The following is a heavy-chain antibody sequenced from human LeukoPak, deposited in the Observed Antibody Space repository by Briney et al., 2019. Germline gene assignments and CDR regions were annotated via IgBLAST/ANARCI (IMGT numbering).Heavy chain of an antibody. CDR2: ISYDGSNK. J-gene: IGHJ5*02. D-gene: IGHD6-13*01. Sequence: AGGSLRLSCAASGFTFSSYAMHWVRQAPGKGLEWVAVISYDGSNKYYADSVKGRFTISRDNSKNTLYLQMNSLRAEDTAVYYCASLPAAAGTFDLWGVFPHWFDPWGQGTLVTVSS. CDR3: ASLPAAAGTFDLWGVFPHWFDP. V-gene: IGHV3-30-3*01. CDR1: GFTFSSYA.